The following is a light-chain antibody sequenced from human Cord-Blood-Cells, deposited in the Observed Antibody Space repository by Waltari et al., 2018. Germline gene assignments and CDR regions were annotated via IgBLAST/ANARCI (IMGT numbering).Light chain of an antibody. CDR3: QQYYSTPRT. V-gene: IGKV4-1*01. J-gene: IGKJ1*01. CDR1: QSVLYSSNNKNY. CDR2: WAS. Sequence: DIVMTQSPDALAVSLGERAPINCKSSQSVLYSSNNKNYLAWYQQKPGQPPKLRICWASTRESGVPDGFSGSGSGTDFTLTISSLQAEDVAVYYCQQYYSTPRTFRQGTKVEIK.